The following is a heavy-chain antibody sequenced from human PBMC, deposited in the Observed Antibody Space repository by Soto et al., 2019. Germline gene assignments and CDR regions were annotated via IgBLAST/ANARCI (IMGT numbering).Heavy chain of an antibody. CDR2: ISAYNGNT. Sequence: ASVKVSCKASGYTFTSYGISWVRQAPGQGLEWMGWISAYNGNTNYAQKLQGRVTMTTDTSTSTAYMELRSLRSDDTAVYYCARISAYSSSWYAYYFDYWGHGILVTVSS. CDR1: GYTFTSYG. CDR3: ARISAYSSSWYAYYFDY. J-gene: IGHJ4*01. D-gene: IGHD6-13*01. V-gene: IGHV1-18*01.